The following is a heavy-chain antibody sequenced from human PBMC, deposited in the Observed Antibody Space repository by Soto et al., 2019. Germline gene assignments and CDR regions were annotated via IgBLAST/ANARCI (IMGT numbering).Heavy chain of an antibody. Sequence: QVQLVQSGAEVKKPGASVKVSCKASGYTFTNYHISWVRQAPGQGLEWMGWISAYNGNKNYAQKLQGRVTMTTDTSTISAYMVLRSLRSDDTAVYYCARDSPPITSWGQGTLVTVSS. V-gene: IGHV1-18*01. D-gene: IGHD1-20*01. J-gene: IGHJ5*02. CDR3: ARDSPPITS. CDR2: ISAYNGNK. CDR1: GYTFTNYH.